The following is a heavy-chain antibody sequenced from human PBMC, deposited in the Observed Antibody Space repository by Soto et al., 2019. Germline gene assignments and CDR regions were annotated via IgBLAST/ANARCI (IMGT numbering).Heavy chain of an antibody. J-gene: IGHJ6*02. Sequence: QPGGSLRLSCAASGFTFSSYWMSWVRQAPGKGLEWVANIKQDGREKYYVDSVKGRFTISRDNAKNSLYLQMNSLRAEDTAVYYCAREGGYYDILTGFPPGRYYYYGMDVWGQGTTVTVSS. CDR3: AREGGYYDILTGFPPGRYYYYGMDV. D-gene: IGHD3-9*01. V-gene: IGHV3-7*03. CDR1: GFTFSSYW. CDR2: IKQDGREK.